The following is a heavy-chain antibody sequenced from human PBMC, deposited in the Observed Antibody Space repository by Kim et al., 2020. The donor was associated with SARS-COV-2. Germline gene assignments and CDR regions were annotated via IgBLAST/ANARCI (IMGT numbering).Heavy chain of an antibody. Sequence: AQDFTGRFVFSLDTSVSTAYLQISSLKAEDTAVYYCARVDYHDTSNWFDPWGQGTLVTVSS. J-gene: IGHJ5*02. CDR3: ARVDYHDTSNWFDP. V-gene: IGHV7-4-1*02. D-gene: IGHD3-22*01.